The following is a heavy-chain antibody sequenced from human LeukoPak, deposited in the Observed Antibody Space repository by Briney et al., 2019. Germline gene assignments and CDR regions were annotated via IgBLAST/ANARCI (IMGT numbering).Heavy chain of an antibody. CDR1: GFTFSDYW. CDR3: ATDRGFATFDH. V-gene: IGHV3-7*01. Sequence: GGSLRLSCEGSGFTFSDYWMDWVRQPPGKGLEWVASIKQDGSQKGYVDPVRGRFTISRDNAKNSVYLQMNSLRDEDTALYYCATDRGFATFDHWGQGALVSVSS. D-gene: IGHD6-25*01. CDR2: IKQDGSQK. J-gene: IGHJ4*02.